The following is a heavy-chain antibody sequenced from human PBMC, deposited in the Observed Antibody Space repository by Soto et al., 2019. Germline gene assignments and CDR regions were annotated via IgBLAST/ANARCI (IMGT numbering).Heavy chain of an antibody. CDR3: ATEYTMVRGVIFDY. D-gene: IGHD3-10*01. CDR2: FDPEDGET. V-gene: IGHV1-24*01. CDR1: GYSLTELS. J-gene: IGHJ4*02. Sequence: ASVKVSCKVSGYSLTELSMHWVRQAPGKGLEWMGGFDPEDGETIYAQKFQGRVTMTEDTSTDTAYMELSSLRSEDTAVYYCATEYTMVRGVIFDYWGQGTLVTVSS.